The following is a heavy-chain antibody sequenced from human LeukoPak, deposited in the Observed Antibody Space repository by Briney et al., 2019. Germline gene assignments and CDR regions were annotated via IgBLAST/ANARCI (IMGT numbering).Heavy chain of an antibody. CDR3: ARLQQLVPYYYYGMDV. CDR2: IYYSGST. J-gene: IGHJ6*04. D-gene: IGHD6-13*01. V-gene: IGHV4-59*01. CDR1: GGSISSYY. Sequence: PSETLSLTCTVSGGSISSYYWSWLRQPPGKGLEWIGYIYYSGSTNYNPSLKSRVTISVDTSKNQFSLKLSSVTAADTAVYYCARLQQLVPYYYYGMDVWGKGTTVTVSS.